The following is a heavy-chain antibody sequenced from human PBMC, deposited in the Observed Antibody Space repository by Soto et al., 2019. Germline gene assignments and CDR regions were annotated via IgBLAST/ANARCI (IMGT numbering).Heavy chain of an antibody. CDR1: GYTFISYA. V-gene: IGHV1-3*01. CDR2: INAGNGNT. J-gene: IGHJ4*02. CDR3: ARSDSGSYYWAYYFDY. Sequence: ASVKVSCKASGYTFISYAMHWVRQAPGQRLEWMGWINAGNGNTKYSQKFQGRVTITRDTSASTAYMELSSLRSEDTAVYYCARSDSGSYYWAYYFDYWGQGTLVTVSS. D-gene: IGHD1-26*01.